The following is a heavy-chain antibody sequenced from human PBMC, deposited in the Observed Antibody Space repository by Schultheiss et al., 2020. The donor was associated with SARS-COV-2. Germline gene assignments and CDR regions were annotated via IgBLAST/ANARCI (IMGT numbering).Heavy chain of an antibody. Sequence: SETLSLTCAISGDSVSSNSAAWNWTRQSPSRGLEWLGRTYYRSKWYNDYAVSVKSRITINPDTSKNQFSLQLNSVTPEDTAVYYCARDGTVTTSIFDYWGQGGLVTVSS. CDR3: ARDGTVTTSIFDY. D-gene: IGHD4-17*01. CDR1: GDSVSSNSAA. V-gene: IGHV6-1*01. CDR2: TYYRSKWYN. J-gene: IGHJ4*02.